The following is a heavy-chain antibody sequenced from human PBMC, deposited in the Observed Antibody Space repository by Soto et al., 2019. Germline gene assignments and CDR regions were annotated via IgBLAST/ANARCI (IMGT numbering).Heavy chain of an antibody. CDR3: ARDGPGTEYYDILTGVDY. CDR1: GFTFSRYS. V-gene: IGHV3-21*01. CDR2: ISSSSSYI. Sequence: GGALRLSCASSGFTFSRYSMNWVRQAPGKGLEWVSSISSSSSYIYHAGSMKGRFTISRDNSKNSLYLQMNSLRAEDTAAYYFARDGPGTEYYDILTGVDYWGQGTLVSVSS. D-gene: IGHD3-9*01. J-gene: IGHJ4*02.